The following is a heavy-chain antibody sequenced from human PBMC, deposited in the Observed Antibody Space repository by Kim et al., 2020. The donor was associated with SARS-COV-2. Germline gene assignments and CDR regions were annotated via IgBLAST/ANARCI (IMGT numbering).Heavy chain of an antibody. Sequence: GGSLRLSCAASGFTFSSYAMHWVRQAPGKGLEWVAVISYDGSNKYYADSVKGRFTISRDNSKNTLYLQMNSLRAEDTAVYYCARVDEGDYGSYYFDYWGQGTLVTVSS. CDR2: ISYDGSNK. CDR3: ARVDEGDYGSYYFDY. V-gene: IGHV3-30-3*01. J-gene: IGHJ4*02. D-gene: IGHD4-17*01. CDR1: GFTFSSYA.